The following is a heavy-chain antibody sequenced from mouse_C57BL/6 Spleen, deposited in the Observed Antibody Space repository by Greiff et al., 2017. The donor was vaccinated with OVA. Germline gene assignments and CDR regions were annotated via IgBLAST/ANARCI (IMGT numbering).Heavy chain of an antibody. CDR2: ISNGGGST. J-gene: IGHJ4*01. CDR3: ARPVYYYGSSSYAMDY. D-gene: IGHD1-1*01. CDR1: GFTFSDYY. Sequence: EVHLVESGGGLVQPGGSLKLSCAASGFTFSDYYMYWVRQTPEKRLEWVAYISNGGGSTYYPDTVKGRFTISRDNAKNTLYLQMSRLKSEDTAMYYCARPVYYYGSSSYAMDYWGQGTSVTVSS. V-gene: IGHV5-12*01.